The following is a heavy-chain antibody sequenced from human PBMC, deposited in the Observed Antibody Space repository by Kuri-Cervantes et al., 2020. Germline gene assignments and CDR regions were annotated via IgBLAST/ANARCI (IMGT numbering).Heavy chain of an antibody. CDR3: AKGSSGSYWTVDS. CDR1: GFTFSSYA. V-gene: IGHV3-23*01. Sequence: GGSLRLSCAASGFTFSSYAMSWVRQAPGKGLEWVSAISGSGGSTYYADSVKGRFTISRDNSKGTFYLQMNNLRGEDTAVYYCAKGSSGSYWTVDSWGQGTLVTVSS. D-gene: IGHD1-26*01. J-gene: IGHJ4*02. CDR2: ISGSGGST.